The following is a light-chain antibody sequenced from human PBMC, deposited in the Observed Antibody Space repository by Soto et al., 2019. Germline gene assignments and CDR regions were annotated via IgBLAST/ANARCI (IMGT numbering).Light chain of an antibody. J-gene: IGKJ1*01. CDR1: QSVSSSY. V-gene: IGKV3-20*01. CDR2: GAS. Sequence: ETVLTQSPGTLSLSPGERATLSCRASQSVSSSYLAWYQQKPGQAPRLLIYGASSRATGIPDRFSGSGSGTDFTLFINRLEPEDFAVYYCHQYGSSRWTFCQGTIVDIK. CDR3: HQYGSSRWT.